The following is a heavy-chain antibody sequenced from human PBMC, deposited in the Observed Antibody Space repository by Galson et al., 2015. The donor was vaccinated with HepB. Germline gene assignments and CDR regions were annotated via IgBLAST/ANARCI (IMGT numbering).Heavy chain of an antibody. J-gene: IGHJ3*01. CDR2: ISAYNGYT. CDR3: AKDRLRRGDAFDF. Sequence: SVKVSCKASGYTFSIYGITWVRQAPGQGLEWMGWISAYNGYTNYAQKLQDRVTMTTDTSTSTAYVELRSLRSDDTAVYYCAKDRLRRGDAFDFWGPGTMVTVSS. CDR1: GYTFSIYG. D-gene: IGHD3-10*01. V-gene: IGHV1-18*04.